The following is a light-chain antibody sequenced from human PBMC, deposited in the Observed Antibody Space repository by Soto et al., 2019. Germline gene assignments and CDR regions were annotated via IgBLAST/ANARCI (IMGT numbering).Light chain of an antibody. CDR2: SNN. CDR3: QSYDSSPPFYV. J-gene: IGLJ1*01. Sequence: QSVLTQPPSASGTPGQRVTISCSGSSSNIGSNTVHWYQQLPGTAPRLLIYSNNKRPSGVPDRFSGSKSGTSASLAITGLQAEDEADYYCQSYDSSPPFYVFGTGTKVTVL. V-gene: IGLV1-44*01. CDR1: SSNIGSNT.